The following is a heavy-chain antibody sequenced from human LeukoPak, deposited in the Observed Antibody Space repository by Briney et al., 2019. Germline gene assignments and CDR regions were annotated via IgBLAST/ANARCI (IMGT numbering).Heavy chain of an antibody. V-gene: IGHV3-7*05. Sequence: GGSLRLSCAASGFTFSNYWMSWARQAPGKGLQWVASITQDGNKKYYVDSVKGRFAISRDNAKNSLYLQMNSLRAEDTAGYYCARASYASSSAPWGQGTLVTVSS. CDR1: GFTFSNYW. D-gene: IGHD2-2*01. CDR2: ITQDGNKK. J-gene: IGHJ5*02. CDR3: ARASYASSSAP.